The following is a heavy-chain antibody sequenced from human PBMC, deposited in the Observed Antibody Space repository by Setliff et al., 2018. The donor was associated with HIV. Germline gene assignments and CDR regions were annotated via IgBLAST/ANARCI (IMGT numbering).Heavy chain of an antibody. Sequence: PSETLSLTCAVYGGSLSGYFWTWIRQPPQKRLEWIGEINHSGDTNYNPSLKSRVTISADTSKNQFSLKLSSVTAADTAVYYCARVGDFYDTSGYYSVLDAFDIWGQGTMVTVS. CDR3: ARVGDFYDTSGYYSVLDAFDI. CDR1: GGSLSGYF. CDR2: INHSGDT. V-gene: IGHV4-34*01. D-gene: IGHD3-22*01. J-gene: IGHJ3*02.